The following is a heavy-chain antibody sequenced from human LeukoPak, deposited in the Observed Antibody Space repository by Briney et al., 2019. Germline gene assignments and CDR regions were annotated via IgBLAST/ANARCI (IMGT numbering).Heavy chain of an antibody. D-gene: IGHD6-13*01. CDR2: IYHSGST. Sequence: NTSGTLSLTCAVSGVSISSSNWWSWVRQPPGKGLEWIGEIYHSGSTNYNPSLKSRITISVDKSKNQFSLKLSSVTAADTAVYYCARVGVSSSWYSDAFDIWGQGTMVTVSS. CDR1: GVSISSSNW. J-gene: IGHJ3*02. CDR3: ARVGVSSSWYSDAFDI. V-gene: IGHV4-4*02.